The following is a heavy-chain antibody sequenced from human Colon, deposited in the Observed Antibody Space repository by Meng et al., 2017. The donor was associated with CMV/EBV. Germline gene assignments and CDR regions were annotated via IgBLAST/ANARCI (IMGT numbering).Heavy chain of an antibody. CDR3: AKYCSSGACLDY. D-gene: IGHD2-2*01. J-gene: IGHJ4*02. Sequence: CAASGFTFSDYCMHWVRLAPGKGLVWVSRIKYDGRSTTYADSVKGRFTISRDNAQNTVYLQMNSLRAEDTAVYYCAKYCSSGACLDYWGQGTLVTVSS. CDR1: GFTFSDYC. CDR2: IKYDGRST. V-gene: IGHV3-74*03.